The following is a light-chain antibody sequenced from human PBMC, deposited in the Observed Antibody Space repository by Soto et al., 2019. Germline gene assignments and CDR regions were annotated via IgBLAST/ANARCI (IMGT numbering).Light chain of an antibody. CDR1: QSISKF. J-gene: IGKJ5*01. Sequence: DFELTQSPSSLSAFVGDSVSIXXRASQSISKFLSWYQQRPGTAPKLXIYAASSLESGVPSRFSGSGSGTDFTLTISSLQPEDFATYYCQQNYNTPITFGQGTRLEIK. V-gene: IGKV1-39*01. CDR3: QQNYNTPIT. CDR2: AAS.